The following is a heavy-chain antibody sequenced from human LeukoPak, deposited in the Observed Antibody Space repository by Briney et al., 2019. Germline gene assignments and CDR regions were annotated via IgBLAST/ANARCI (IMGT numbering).Heavy chain of an antibody. CDR2: IRYDGSNK. Sequence: SGGSLRLSCAASGFTFSSYGMHWVRQAPGKGLEWVAFIRYDGSNKYYADSVKGRFTISRDNSKNTLYLQMNSLRAEDTAVYYCAKDENIVVVPAAPWCYYYYMDIWGKGTTVTVSS. D-gene: IGHD2-2*01. CDR1: GFTFSSYG. V-gene: IGHV3-30*02. CDR3: AKDENIVVVPAAPWCYYYYMDI. J-gene: IGHJ6*03.